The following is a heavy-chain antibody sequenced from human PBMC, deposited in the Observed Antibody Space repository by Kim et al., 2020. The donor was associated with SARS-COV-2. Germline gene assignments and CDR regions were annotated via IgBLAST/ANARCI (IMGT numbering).Heavy chain of an antibody. Sequence: GGSLRLSCAASGFIFRSYWMTWVRQAPGKGLEWVANIKQDGSDKYYVDSVKGRFTISTDNAKNSVYLQMNSLRAEDTAVYYCGRDSERSSSWPDLFDFWGQGTLVTVSS. CDR1: GFIFRSYW. CDR2: IKQDGSDK. J-gene: IGHJ4*02. D-gene: IGHD6-13*01. V-gene: IGHV3-7*01. CDR3: GRDSERSSSWPDLFDF.